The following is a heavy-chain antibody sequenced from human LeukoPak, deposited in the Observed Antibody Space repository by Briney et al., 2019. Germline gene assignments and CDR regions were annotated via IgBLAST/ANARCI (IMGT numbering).Heavy chain of an antibody. J-gene: IGHJ3*02. CDR1: GFTVSSNY. CDR2: IYRGGST. Sequence: GGSLRLSCAASGFTVSSNYMSWVRQAPGKGLEWVSVIYRGGSTYYADSVKGRFTISRDNSKNTLYLQMNSLRAEDTAVYYCTRDLPLTGESSGDSAFEIWGQGTMVTVSS. D-gene: IGHD7-27*01. V-gene: IGHV3-53*01. CDR3: TRDLPLTGESSGDSAFEI.